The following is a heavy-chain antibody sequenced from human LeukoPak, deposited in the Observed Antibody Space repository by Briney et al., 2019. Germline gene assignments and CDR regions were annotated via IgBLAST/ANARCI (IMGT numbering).Heavy chain of an antibody. CDR1: GGSFSGYY. J-gene: IGHJ3*02. CDR2: INHSGST. CDR3: ARARIAAVGNDAFDI. Sequence: PSETLSLTCAVYGGSFSGYYWSWIRQPPGKGLEWIGEINHSGSTNYNPSLKSRVTISVDTSKNQFSLKLSSVTAADTAVYYCARARIAAVGNDAFDIWGQGTMVTVSS. V-gene: IGHV4-34*01. D-gene: IGHD6-13*01.